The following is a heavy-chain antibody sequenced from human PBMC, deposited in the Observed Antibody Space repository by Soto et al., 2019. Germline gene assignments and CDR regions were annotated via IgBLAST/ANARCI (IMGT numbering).Heavy chain of an antibody. CDR1: GYSFTDYH. Sequence: ASVKFSCKDSGYSFTDYHIQWVRQAPGQGLEWLGRINPKSGGTSTAQKIQGWVTMTTDTSISTASMELTRLTSDDTAIYYCARGDSTDCSNGVCSFFYNHDMDVWG. J-gene: IGHJ6*02. D-gene: IGHD2-8*01. CDR2: INPKSGGT. V-gene: IGHV1-2*04. CDR3: ARGDSTDCSNGVCSFFYNHDMDV.